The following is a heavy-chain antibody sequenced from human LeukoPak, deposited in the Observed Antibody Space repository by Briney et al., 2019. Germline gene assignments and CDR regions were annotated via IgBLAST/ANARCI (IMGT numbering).Heavy chain of an antibody. J-gene: IGHJ4*02. Sequence: ASVKVSCKASGYTFTGYYMHWVRQAPGQGLDWMGWINPNSGGTNYAQKFQGRVTMTRDTSISTAYMELSRLRSDDTAVYYCARGPDYGDYIGYWGQGTLVTVSS. V-gene: IGHV1-2*02. CDR3: ARGPDYGDYIGY. CDR1: GYTFTGYY. CDR2: INPNSGGT. D-gene: IGHD4-17*01.